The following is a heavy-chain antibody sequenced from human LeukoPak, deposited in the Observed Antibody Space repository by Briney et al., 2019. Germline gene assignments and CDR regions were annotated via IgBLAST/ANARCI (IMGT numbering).Heavy chain of an antibody. CDR3: ARSLTAAAGNLGY. D-gene: IGHD6-13*01. V-gene: IGHV3-21*01. J-gene: IGHJ4*02. CDR2: ISSTTSYI. CDR1: GFTFSSYS. Sequence: PGGSLRLSCAASGFTFSSYSMNWVRQAPGKGLAWVSSISSTTSYINYADSVRGRFTISRGNAKNSLYLQMNSLRAEDTAVYYCARSLTAAAGNLGYWGQGTLITVSS.